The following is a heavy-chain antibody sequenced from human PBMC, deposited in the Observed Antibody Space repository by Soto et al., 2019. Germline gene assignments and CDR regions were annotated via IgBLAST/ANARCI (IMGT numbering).Heavy chain of an antibody. CDR3: ARDWGSWSSRNWFDP. D-gene: IGHD6-13*01. V-gene: IGHV3-21*01. J-gene: IGHJ5*02. Sequence: EVQLVESGGGLVKPGGSLRLSCAASGFTFSSYSMNWVRQAPGKRLARVSAISSSSSYIYYADPAKGRFTISRDNAKNSLYLQMNSLRAEDTAVYYCARDWGSWSSRNWFDPWGQGTLVTVSS. CDR1: GFTFSSYS. CDR2: ISSSSSYI.